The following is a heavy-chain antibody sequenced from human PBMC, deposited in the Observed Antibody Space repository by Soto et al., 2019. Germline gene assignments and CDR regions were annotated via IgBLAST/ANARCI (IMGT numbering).Heavy chain of an antibody. CDR3: ARGFSNSVTTRFDS. CDR1: GESFGAYY. Sequence: VHLQQWGAGLLRPSETRSLTCTVSGESFGAYYWSWIRQSPGKELEWIGEVYHSGDTKYNPSLKSRVTISEDPSKNQFSLRMTSMTAADTGVYYCARGFSNSVTTRFDSWGQGTLVTVSS. J-gene: IGHJ4*02. D-gene: IGHD4-17*01. CDR2: VYHSGDT. V-gene: IGHV4-34*01.